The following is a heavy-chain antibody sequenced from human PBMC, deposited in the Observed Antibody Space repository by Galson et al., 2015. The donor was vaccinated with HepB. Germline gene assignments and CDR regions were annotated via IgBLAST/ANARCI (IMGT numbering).Heavy chain of an antibody. J-gene: IGHJ6*02. CDR3: AREHHNAPWPSRTTPYYGMDF. CDR1: GSTFSIYS. V-gene: IGHV7-4-1*02. CDR2: INTNTGNP. Sequence: SVKVSCKASGSTFSIYSINWVRQAPGKGLEWIGWINTNTGNPTYAQGFTGRYVFSLDTSINTAYLQINNLQAEDTAVYYCAREHHNAPWPSRTTPYYGMDFWGQGTTVTVSS. D-gene: IGHD1-1*01.